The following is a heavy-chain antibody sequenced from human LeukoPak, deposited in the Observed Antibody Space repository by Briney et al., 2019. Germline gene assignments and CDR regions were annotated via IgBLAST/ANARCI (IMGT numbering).Heavy chain of an antibody. CDR3: ARDSSGWSFDY. CDR2: ISTDGSST. D-gene: IGHD6-19*01. V-gene: IGHV3-74*01. CDR1: GFTFSSSW. Sequence: GGSLRLSCAASGFTFSSSWMNWVRQPPGKGLAWVSRISTDGSSTRYADSVKGRFTISRDNTKNTLYLQMNSLRAEDSAVYYCARDSSGWSFDYWGQGTLVTVSS. J-gene: IGHJ4*02.